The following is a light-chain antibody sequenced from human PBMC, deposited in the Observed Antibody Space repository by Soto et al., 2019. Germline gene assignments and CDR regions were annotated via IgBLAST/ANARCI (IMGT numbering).Light chain of an antibody. CDR3: HQYGSSPRT. V-gene: IGKV3-20*01. CDR2: AAS. Sequence: EIVLTQSPGTLSLSPGDGATLSCRASQSVSSNYLAWYQLKPGQAPRLLIYAASFRATGIPDRFSGSGSGTDLTLTIRRLEPEDFAMYFCHQYGSSPRTFGQGTKVEIK. CDR1: QSVSSNY. J-gene: IGKJ1*01.